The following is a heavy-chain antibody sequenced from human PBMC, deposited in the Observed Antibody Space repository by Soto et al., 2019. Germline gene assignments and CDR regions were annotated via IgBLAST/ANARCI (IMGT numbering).Heavy chain of an antibody. V-gene: IGHV3-21*06. CDR1: RFTFTRYS. CDR2: ISSTSNYI. Sequence: EVQLVESGGGLVKPGGSLRLSCAASRFTFTRYSMNWVRQAPGKGLEWVSSISSTSNYIYFGDSMKGRFTISRDNAKNSLYLEMNSLRAEDTAVYYCARESEDLTSNFDYWGQGTLVTVSS. J-gene: IGHJ4*02. CDR3: ARESEDLTSNFDY.